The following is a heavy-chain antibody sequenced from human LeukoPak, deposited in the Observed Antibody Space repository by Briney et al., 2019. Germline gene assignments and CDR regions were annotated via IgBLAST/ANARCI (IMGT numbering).Heavy chain of an antibody. CDR1: GYTFIGYY. CDR2: INPKNGGA. CDR3: ARDMDTGPDLFDY. D-gene: IGHD5-18*01. J-gene: IGHJ4*02. V-gene: IGHV1-2*02. Sequence: ASVKVSCKTSGYTFIGYYIHWVRQAPGQGLEWMGWINPKNGGANYQGRVTMTRDTSISTAYMELSRLRYDDTAVYYCARDMDTGPDLFDYWGQGTPVTVSS.